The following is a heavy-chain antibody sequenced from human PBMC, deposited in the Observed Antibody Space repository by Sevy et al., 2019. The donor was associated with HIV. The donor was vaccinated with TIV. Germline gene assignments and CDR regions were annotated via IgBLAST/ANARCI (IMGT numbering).Heavy chain of an antibody. CDR2: IWYDGSNK. CDR1: GFTFSSYG. Sequence: GGYLRLSCAASGFTFSSYGMHWVRQAPGKGLEWVAVIWYDGSNKYYADSVKGRFTISRDNSKNTLYLQMNSLRAEDTAVYYCARAGPRYCSGGSCYVGLDYWGQGTLVTVSS. V-gene: IGHV3-33*01. D-gene: IGHD2-15*01. J-gene: IGHJ4*02. CDR3: ARAGPRYCSGGSCYVGLDY.